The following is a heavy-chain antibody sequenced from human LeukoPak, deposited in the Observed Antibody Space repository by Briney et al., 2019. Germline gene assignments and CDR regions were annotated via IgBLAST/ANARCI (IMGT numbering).Heavy chain of an antibody. CDR1: GGSISSSSYH. J-gene: IGHJ5*02. V-gene: IGHV4-39*01. CDR3: ARHSVIVLTAYAIPNWFHP. D-gene: IGHD2-8*01. Sequence: SETLSLTCTVSGGSISSSSYHWGWIRQPPGKGLEWIGSIYYSGSIYNNPSLRSRVTISVDTSKNQFSLKLSSVTAADTAVYYCARHSVIVLTAYAIPNWFHPWGQGILVTVSS. CDR2: IYYSGSI.